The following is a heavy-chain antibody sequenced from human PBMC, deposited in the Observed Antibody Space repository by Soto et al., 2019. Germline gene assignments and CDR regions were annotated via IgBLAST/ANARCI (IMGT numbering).Heavy chain of an antibody. Sequence: PSVKGSCEAAGYTFTSDGISWVRQAPGQGLEWMGWTSAYNGNTNYAQKLQGRVTMTTDTSTSTAYMELRSLRSDDTAVYYCARDGARYNIVVVVAATPEYYYYGMDVWGQGTTVTVSS. CDR1: GYTFTSDG. V-gene: IGHV1-18*04. CDR3: ARDGARYNIVVVVAATPEYYYYGMDV. D-gene: IGHD2-15*01. J-gene: IGHJ6*02. CDR2: TSAYNGNT.